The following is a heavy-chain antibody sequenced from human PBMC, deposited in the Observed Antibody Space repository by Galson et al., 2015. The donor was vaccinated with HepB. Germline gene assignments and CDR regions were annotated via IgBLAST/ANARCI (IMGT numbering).Heavy chain of an antibody. Sequence: SLRLSCAASGFTFSDYYMSWIRQAPGKGLEWVSYISSSSSYTNYADSVKGRFTISRDNAKNSLYLQMNSLRAEDTAVYYCARDHPTVDFWSGYDAFDIWGQGTMVTVSS. CDR3: ARDHPTVDFWSGYDAFDI. J-gene: IGHJ3*02. CDR1: GFTFSDYY. D-gene: IGHD3-3*01. V-gene: IGHV3-11*06. CDR2: ISSSSSYT.